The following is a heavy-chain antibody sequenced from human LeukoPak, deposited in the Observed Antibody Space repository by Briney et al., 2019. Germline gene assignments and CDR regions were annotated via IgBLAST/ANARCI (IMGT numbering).Heavy chain of an antibody. CDR2: MNSDGSIT. D-gene: IGHD3-22*01. V-gene: IGHV3-74*01. CDR3: ARVRDYYDSSGYFDYYYYGMDV. J-gene: IGHJ6*02. CDR1: GFTFSIYW. Sequence: GGSLRLSCAASGFTFSIYWMHWVRQAPGKGLVWVSRMNSDGSITSHADSVKGRFTISRDNAKNSLYLQMNSLRAEDTAVYYCARVRDYYDSSGYFDYYYYGMDVWGQGTTVTVSS.